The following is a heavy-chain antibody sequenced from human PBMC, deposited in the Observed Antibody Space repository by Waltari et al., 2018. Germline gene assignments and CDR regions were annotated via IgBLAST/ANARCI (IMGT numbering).Heavy chain of an antibody. V-gene: IGHV4-59*08. D-gene: IGHD7-27*01. CDR3: ARTVSNWGLKSYYWYFDL. CDR1: GGSISSYY. Sequence: QVQLQESGPGLVKPSETLSLTCTVSGGSISSYYWSWIRQPPGKGLEWIGYIYYSGSTNYNPSLKSRVTISVDTSKNQFSLKLGSVTAADTAVYYCARTVSNWGLKSYYWYFDLWGRGTLVTVSS. J-gene: IGHJ2*01. CDR2: IYYSGST.